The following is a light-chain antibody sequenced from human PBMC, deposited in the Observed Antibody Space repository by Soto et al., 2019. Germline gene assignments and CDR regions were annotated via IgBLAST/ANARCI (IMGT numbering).Light chain of an antibody. Sequence: DIQMTQSPSTLSASVGDRVTITCRASQSISSWLAWYQQKPGKAPKLMIYDASSLESGVPSRVSGSGSGTEFTLTISILQPDDFATYYCQQYNSYPCTFGQGNKVQSK. J-gene: IGKJ1*01. V-gene: IGKV1-5*01. CDR3: QQYNSYPCT. CDR1: QSISSW. CDR2: DAS.